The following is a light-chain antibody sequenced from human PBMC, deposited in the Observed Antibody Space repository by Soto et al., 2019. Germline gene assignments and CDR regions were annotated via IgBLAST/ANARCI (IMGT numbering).Light chain of an antibody. CDR2: GAS. CDR1: QSGGND. J-gene: IGKJ1*01. CDR3: QQYNKWPQT. Sequence: IVLIPPPPSLPATPVGRASLSFRASQSGGNDLAWYQHKPGQAPRLLTHGASNRATGIPARFSGAGSGTEFTLTISSLQSEDFGVYYCQQYNKWPQTFGQGAKVDI. V-gene: IGKV3-15*01.